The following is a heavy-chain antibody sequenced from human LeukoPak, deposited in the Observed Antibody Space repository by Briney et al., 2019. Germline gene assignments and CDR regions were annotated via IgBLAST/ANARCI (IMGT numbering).Heavy chain of an antibody. J-gene: IGHJ4*02. V-gene: IGHV1-69*13. Sequence: SVKVSCKASGSTFSSYAISWVRQAPGQGLEWMGGIIPIFGTANYAQKFQGRVTITADESTSTAYMELSSLRSEDTAVYYCATKPWDQEPLVATEHPYYFDYWGQGTLVTVSS. CDR1: GSTFSSYA. D-gene: IGHD2-8*02. CDR2: IIPIFGTA. CDR3: ATKPWDQEPLVATEHPYYFDY.